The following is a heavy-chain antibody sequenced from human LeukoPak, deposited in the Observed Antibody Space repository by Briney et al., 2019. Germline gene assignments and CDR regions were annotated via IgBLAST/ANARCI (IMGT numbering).Heavy chain of an antibody. V-gene: IGHV4-4*07. CDR1: GGSISSYY. CDR3: ARERSGGTTPY. J-gene: IGHJ4*01. D-gene: IGHD1-7*01. Sequence: SETLSLTCTVSGGSISSYYWSWIRQPAGKGLEWIGRIYSSGSTSYNPSLKSRVTMSVDTSKNQFSLKLSSVTAADTAVFYCARERSGGTTPYWGQGTLVTVSS. CDR2: IYSSGST.